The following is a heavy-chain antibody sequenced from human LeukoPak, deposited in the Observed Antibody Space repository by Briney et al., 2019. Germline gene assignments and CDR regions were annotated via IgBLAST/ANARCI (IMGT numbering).Heavy chain of an antibody. Sequence: PGGSLRLSCAASGFTFSSYGMHGVRQAPGKGLEWVAVIWYDGSNKYYADSVKGRFTISRDNSKNTLYLHMNSLRAEDTAVYYCARDNYYDSSGYYPYDAFDIWGQGTMVTVSS. CDR2: IWYDGSNK. J-gene: IGHJ3*02. CDR3: ARDNYYDSSGYYPYDAFDI. D-gene: IGHD3-22*01. CDR1: GFTFSSYG. V-gene: IGHV3-33*01.